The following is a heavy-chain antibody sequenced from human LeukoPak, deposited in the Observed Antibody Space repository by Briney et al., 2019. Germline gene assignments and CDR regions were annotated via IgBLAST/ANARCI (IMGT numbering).Heavy chain of an antibody. CDR1: GFTFSSYA. Sequence: GGSLRFSCAASGFTFSSYAMSWVRQAPGKGLEWVSAISGSGGGTYYADSVKGRFTISRDNSKNTLYLQMNSLRAEDTAVYYCAKGWVTIFGVVIPSLDAFDIWGQGTMVTVSS. J-gene: IGHJ3*02. V-gene: IGHV3-23*01. CDR3: AKGWVTIFGVVIPSLDAFDI. CDR2: ISGSGGGT. D-gene: IGHD3-3*01.